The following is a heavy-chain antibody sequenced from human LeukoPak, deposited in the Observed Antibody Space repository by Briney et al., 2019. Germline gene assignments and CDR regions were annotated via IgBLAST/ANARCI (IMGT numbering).Heavy chain of an antibody. V-gene: IGHV3-23*01. J-gene: IGHJ4*02. D-gene: IGHD3-22*01. CDR1: GFTFSSYA. Sequence: GGSLRLSCAASGFTFSSYAMSWVRQAPGKGLEGVSAISGSGGSTYYADSVKGRFTISRDNSKNTLYLQMNSLRAEDTAVYYCAKTNSYSSGYYNYWGQGTLVTVSS. CDR3: AKTNSYSSGYYNY. CDR2: ISGSGGST.